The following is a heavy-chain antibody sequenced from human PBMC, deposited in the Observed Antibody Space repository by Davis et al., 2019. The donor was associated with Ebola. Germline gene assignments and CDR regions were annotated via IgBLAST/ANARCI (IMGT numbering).Heavy chain of an antibody. CDR2: ISAYNGNT. J-gene: IGHJ4*02. V-gene: IGHV1-18*01. CDR1: GYTFTSYG. D-gene: IGHD6-6*01. CDR3: AALGARLLGY. Sequence: ASVKVSCKASGYTFTSYGISWVRQAPGQGLEWMGWISAYNGNTNYAQKFQGRVTMTRDTSTSTVYMELSSLRSEDTAVYYCAALGARLLGYWGQGTLVTVSS.